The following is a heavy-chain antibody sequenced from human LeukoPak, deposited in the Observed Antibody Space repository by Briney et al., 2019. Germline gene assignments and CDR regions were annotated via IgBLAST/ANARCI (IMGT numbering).Heavy chain of an antibody. D-gene: IGHD1-26*01. CDR1: GGSISSYY. CDR3: ARDREPYGMDV. V-gene: IGHV4-59*01. Sequence: SETLSLTCTVSGGSISSYYWSWIRQPPGKGLEWIGYIYYSGSTNYNPSLKSRVTISVDTSKNQFSPKLSSVTAADTAVYYCARDREPYGMDVWGQGTTVTVSS. CDR2: IYYSGST. J-gene: IGHJ6*02.